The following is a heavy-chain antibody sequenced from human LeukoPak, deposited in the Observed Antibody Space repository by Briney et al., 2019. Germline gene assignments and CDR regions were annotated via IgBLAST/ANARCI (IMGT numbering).Heavy chain of an antibody. CDR1: GFTFSSYA. V-gene: IGHV3-23*01. CDR2: ISGSGGST. D-gene: IGHD2-2*03. CDR3: AKDGGLWISAHWGDS. J-gene: IGHJ4*02. Sequence: GGSLRLSCAASGFTFSSYAMSWVRQAPGKGLEWVSAISGSGGSTYYADSVQGRLTVSRDDSKNTLYLQMNSLRAEDTAVYYCAKDGGLWISAHWGDSWGRGTLVTVSS.